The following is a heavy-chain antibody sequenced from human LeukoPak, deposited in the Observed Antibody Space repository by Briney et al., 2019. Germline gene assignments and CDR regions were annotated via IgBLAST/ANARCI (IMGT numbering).Heavy chain of an antibody. D-gene: IGHD5-24*01. CDR1: GYTFTGYY. J-gene: IGHJ4*02. V-gene: IGHV1-2*02. CDR3: SRDGMATTQTSDFDY. CDR2: LNPNSGGT. Sequence: ASAKVSCKASGYTFTGYYVHWVPQSPGPGLGWLGWLNPNSGGTNYEQKFQGRVTMTSDTSISTAYMELSRLRSDDTAVYYCSRDGMATTQTSDFDYWGQGTLVTVSS.